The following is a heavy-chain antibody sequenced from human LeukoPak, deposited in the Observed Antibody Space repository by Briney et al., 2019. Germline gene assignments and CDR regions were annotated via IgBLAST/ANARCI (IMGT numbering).Heavy chain of an antibody. J-gene: IGHJ4*02. D-gene: IGHD1-26*01. CDR3: ARDLSGSYSHRYFDS. CDR2: IIPIFGTA. Sequence: ASVKVSCKASVGTFSSYAISWVRQAPGQGLEWRGGIIPIFGTANYAQKFQGRVTITADESTSTAYMERSRLRSEDTAVYYCARDLSGSYSHRYFDSWGPGTLVTVSS. CDR1: VGTFSSYA. V-gene: IGHV1-69*13.